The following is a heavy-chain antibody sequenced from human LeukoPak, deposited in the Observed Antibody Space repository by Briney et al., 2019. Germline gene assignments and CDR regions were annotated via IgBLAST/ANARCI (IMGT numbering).Heavy chain of an antibody. Sequence: SETLSLTCTVSGGSISSGGYYWSWIRQHPGKGLEWIGYIYYSGSTYYNPSLKSRVTISVDTSKNQFSLKLSSVTAADTAVYYCARATYYYDSNGYLAQNWFHPRGQGTLVTVSS. CDR2: IYYSGST. D-gene: IGHD3-22*01. CDR1: GGSISSGGYY. CDR3: ARATYYYDSNGYLAQNWFHP. V-gene: IGHV4-31*03. J-gene: IGHJ5*01.